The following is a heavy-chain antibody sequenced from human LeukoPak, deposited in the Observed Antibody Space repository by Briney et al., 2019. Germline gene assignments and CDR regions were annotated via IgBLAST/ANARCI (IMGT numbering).Heavy chain of an antibody. D-gene: IGHD2-15*01. V-gene: IGHV3-30*02. Sequence: GGSLRHSCAASGFTFSSYGMHWVRQAPGKGLEWVAFIRYDGSSEYYADSVKGRFTISRDNSKNTLSLQMNSLRAEDTAVYYCAKGSAGGYWGQGTLVTVSS. J-gene: IGHJ4*02. CDR2: IRYDGSSE. CDR3: AKGSAGGY. CDR1: GFTFSSYG.